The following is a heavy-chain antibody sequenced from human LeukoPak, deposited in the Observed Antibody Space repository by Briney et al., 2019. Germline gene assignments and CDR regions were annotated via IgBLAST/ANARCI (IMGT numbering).Heavy chain of an antibody. Sequence: GGSLRLSCAASAFALSTYAMSWVRQAPGKGLECVSAITGDGATTYYADSVRGRFTISRDDSKNTLYLQMNSLRAEDTAIYYCAKAYGTNGYFQLPIDFWGQGTLVTVSS. V-gene: IGHV3-23*01. CDR1: AFALSTYA. CDR2: ITGDGATT. CDR3: AKAYGTNGYFQLPIDF. D-gene: IGHD2-8*01. J-gene: IGHJ4*02.